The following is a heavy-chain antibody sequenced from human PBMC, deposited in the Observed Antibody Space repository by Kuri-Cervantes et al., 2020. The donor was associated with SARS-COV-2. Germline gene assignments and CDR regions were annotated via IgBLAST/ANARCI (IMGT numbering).Heavy chain of an antibody. Sequence: ESLKISCTVSGGSISSYYWSWIRQPPGKGLEWIGYIYYSGSTNYNPSLKSRVTISVDTSKNQFSLKLSSVTAADTAVYYCARALWSGYCTFDIWGQGTMVTVSS. CDR3: ARALWSGYCTFDI. CDR2: IYYSGST. D-gene: IGHD3-3*01. CDR1: GGSISSYY. V-gene: IGHV4-59*01. J-gene: IGHJ3*02.